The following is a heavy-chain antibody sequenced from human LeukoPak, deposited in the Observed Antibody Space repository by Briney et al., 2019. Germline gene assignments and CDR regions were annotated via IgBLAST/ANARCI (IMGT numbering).Heavy chain of an antibody. CDR3: AGTQRGYRSGYLHFQH. J-gene: IGHJ1*01. Sequence: PSETLSLTCTVSGASISSYFGSWVRQPPGKGLEWFGFISYSGNTNYNPSLKGRVTMSVDTSRNQFSLKLSSVAAADTAVYYCAGTQRGYRSGYLHFQHWGQGTLVTVSS. D-gene: IGHD5-18*01. CDR2: ISYSGNT. V-gene: IGHV4-59*08. CDR1: GASISSYF.